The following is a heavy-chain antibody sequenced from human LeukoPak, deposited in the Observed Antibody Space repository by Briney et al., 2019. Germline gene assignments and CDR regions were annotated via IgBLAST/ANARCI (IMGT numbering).Heavy chain of an antibody. CDR2: IYYSGST. CDR3: ARSYSSPGYYYYMDV. CDR1: GGSISSYY. J-gene: IGHJ6*03. V-gene: IGHV4-59*01. Sequence: PSETLSLTCTVSGGSISSYYWSWIRQPPGKGLEWIGDIYYSGSTNYNPSLKSRVTITVDTSKNQFSLKLSSVTAADTAVYYCARSYSSPGYYYYMDVWGKWTTVTVSS. D-gene: IGHD2-21*01.